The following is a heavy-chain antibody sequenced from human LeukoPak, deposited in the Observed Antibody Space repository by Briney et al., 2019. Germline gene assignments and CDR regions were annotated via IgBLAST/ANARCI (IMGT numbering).Heavy chain of an antibody. V-gene: IGHV3-7*04. CDR1: GFTFNTFW. CDR2: IKWDASQN. Sequence: GGSLKLLLSTFGFTFNTFWVAWRRQAPGKGLEWVANIKWDASQNYYVDSVKGRFTISRDNAKNSVFLQMNSLRAEDTAVYYCAREDKYGFDYWGLGTMVTVSS. CDR3: AREDKYGFDY. J-gene: IGHJ3*01.